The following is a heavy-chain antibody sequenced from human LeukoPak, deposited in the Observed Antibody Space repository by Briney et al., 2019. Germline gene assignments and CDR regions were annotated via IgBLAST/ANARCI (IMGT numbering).Heavy chain of an antibody. D-gene: IGHD6-19*01. V-gene: IGHV3-66*01. Sequence: GGSLRLSCAASGFTFSSYSMNWVRQAPGKGLEWVSSIYSAGNIYYADSAKGRFTISRDNSKNTLYLQMNSLRVDDTAVYYCAKDLIAVAATGWFDPWGQGTLVTVSS. CDR3: AKDLIAVAATGWFDP. CDR1: GFTFSSYS. J-gene: IGHJ5*02. CDR2: IYSAGNI.